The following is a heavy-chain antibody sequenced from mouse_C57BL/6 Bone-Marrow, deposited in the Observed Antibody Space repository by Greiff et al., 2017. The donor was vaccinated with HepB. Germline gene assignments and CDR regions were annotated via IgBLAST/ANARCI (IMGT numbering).Heavy chain of an antibody. D-gene: IGHD1-1*01. CDR3: AIITTVVPAY. CDR1: GYTFTSYW. CDR2: IDPSDSDT. Sequence: QVQLQQPGAELVKPGASVKLSCKASGYTFTSYWMQWVKQRPGQGLEWIGEIDPSDSDTNYNQKFKGKATLTVDTSSSTAYMQLSSLTSEDSAGYYCAIITTVVPAYWGQGTLVTVSA. V-gene: IGHV1-50*01. J-gene: IGHJ3*01.